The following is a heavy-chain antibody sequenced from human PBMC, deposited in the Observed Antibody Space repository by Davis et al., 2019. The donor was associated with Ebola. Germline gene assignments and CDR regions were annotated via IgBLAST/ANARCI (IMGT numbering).Heavy chain of an antibody. D-gene: IGHD2-21*01. V-gene: IGHV3-11*01. CDR1: GFTFSDYY. CDR3: ARGSPSDDYYYGMDV. CDR2: ISSSGSTI. J-gene: IGHJ6*04. Sequence: VILGGSLTPSCAASGFTFSDYYMSWIRQAPGKGLEWVSYISSSGSTIYYADSVKGRFTISRDNAKNSLYLQMNSLKAEDTAVYYCARGSPSDDYYYGMDVWGKGTTVTVSS.